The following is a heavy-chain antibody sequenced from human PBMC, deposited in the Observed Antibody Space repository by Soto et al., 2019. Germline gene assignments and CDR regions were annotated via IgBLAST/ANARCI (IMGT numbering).Heavy chain of an antibody. CDR3: ARDLRSSSWYYFDY. J-gene: IGHJ4*02. CDR1: GYTFTSYA. V-gene: IGHV1-69*13. CDR2: IIPIFGTA. Sequence: SVKVSCKASGYTFTSYAMHWVRQAPGQRLEWMGGIIPIFGTANYAQKFQGRVTITADESTSTAYMELSSLRSEDTAVYYCARDLRSSSWYYFDYWGQGTLVTVSS. D-gene: IGHD6-13*01.